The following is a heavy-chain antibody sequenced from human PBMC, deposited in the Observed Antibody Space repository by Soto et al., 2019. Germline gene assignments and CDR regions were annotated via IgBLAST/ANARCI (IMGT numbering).Heavy chain of an antibody. CDR1: GYIFTGFY. CDR3: ASGGYTVTREFDY. J-gene: IGHJ4*02. V-gene: IGHV1-2*04. CDR2: INPNSGDT. D-gene: IGHD4-17*01. Sequence: QVQLVQSGAEVKKPGASVKVSCKASGYIFTGFYMHWVRQAPGQGLEWMGWINPNSGDTQYAQMFEGWVTMTRDTSISTAYMELRRLKSDDTAVYYCASGGYTVTREFDYWGQGTLVSVSS.